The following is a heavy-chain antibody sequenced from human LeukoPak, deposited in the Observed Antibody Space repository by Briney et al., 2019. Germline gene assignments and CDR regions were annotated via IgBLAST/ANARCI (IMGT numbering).Heavy chain of an antibody. J-gene: IGHJ6*03. Sequence: ASVKVSCKASGGTFSSYAISWVRQAPGQGLEWMGRIIPIFGTANYAQKFQGRVTITAGKSTSTAYMELSSLRSEDTAVYYCARGGSGRLAYCGGDCYYYMDVWGKGTTVTVSS. CDR2: IIPIFGTA. V-gene: IGHV1-69*06. D-gene: IGHD2-21*01. CDR1: GGTFSSYA. CDR3: ARGGSGRLAYCGGDCYYYMDV.